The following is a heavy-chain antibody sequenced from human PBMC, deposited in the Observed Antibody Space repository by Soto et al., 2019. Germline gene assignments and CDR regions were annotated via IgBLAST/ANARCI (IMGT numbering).Heavy chain of an antibody. J-gene: IGHJ4*02. CDR1: GYTLTELS. CDR2: FDPEDGET. D-gene: IGHD6-25*01. V-gene: IGHV1-24*01. CDR3: ATGIAAMGY. Sequence: ASVKASCKVSGYTLTELSMHWVRQAPGTGLEGTGGFDPEDGETIYAQKFQGRVTMTEDTSTDTAYMELSSLRSEDTAVYYCATGIAAMGYWGQGTLVTVSS.